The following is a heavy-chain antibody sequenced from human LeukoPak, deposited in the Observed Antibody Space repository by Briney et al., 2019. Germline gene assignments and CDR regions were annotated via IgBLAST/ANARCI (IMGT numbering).Heavy chain of an antibody. CDR1: GFTFSSYA. CDR2: ISGSGGST. J-gene: IGHJ4*02. Sequence: GGSLRLSCAASGFTFSSYAMSWVRRAPGKGLEWVSAISGSGGSTYYADSVKGRFTISRDNSKNTLYLQMNSLRAEDTAVYYCAKDPAGGYCSSTSCQGYWGQGTLVTVSS. V-gene: IGHV3-23*01. D-gene: IGHD2-2*01. CDR3: AKDPAGGYCSSTSCQGY.